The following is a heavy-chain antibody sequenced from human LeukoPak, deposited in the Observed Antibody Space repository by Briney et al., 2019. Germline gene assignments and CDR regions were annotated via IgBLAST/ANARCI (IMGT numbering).Heavy chain of an antibody. CDR2: ISYDGSNK. CDR3: ARDWDIVVVPAAQRNRYSSSPRSGY. Sequence: GGSLRLSCAASGFTFSSYAMHWVRQAPGKGLEWVAVISYDGSNKYYADSVKGRFTISRDNSKNTLYLQMNSLRAEDTAVYYCARDWDIVVVPAAQRNRYSSSPRSGYWGQGTLVTVSS. V-gene: IGHV3-30-3*01. CDR1: GFTFSSYA. J-gene: IGHJ4*02. D-gene: IGHD2-2*01.